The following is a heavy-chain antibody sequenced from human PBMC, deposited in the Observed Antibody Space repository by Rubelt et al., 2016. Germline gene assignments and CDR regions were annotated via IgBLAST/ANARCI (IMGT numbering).Heavy chain of an antibody. CDR3: AVRWLQYVDY. V-gene: IGHV4-31*02. Sequence: GYIYYSGSTYYNPSLKSRVTISVDTSKNQFSLKLSSVTAADTAVYYCAVRWLQYVDYWGQGTLVTVSS. D-gene: IGHD5-24*01. CDR2: IYYSGST. J-gene: IGHJ4*02.